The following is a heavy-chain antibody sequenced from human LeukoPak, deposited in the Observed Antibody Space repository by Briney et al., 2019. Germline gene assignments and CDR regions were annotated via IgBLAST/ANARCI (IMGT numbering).Heavy chain of an antibody. CDR3: ACGYDYSVRGGYYFDY. CDR1: GGTFSSYA. Sequence: GASVKVSCKASGGTFSSYAISWVRQAPGQGLEWMGGIIPIFGTANYAQKFQGRVAITTDESTSTAYMELSSLRSEDTAVYYCACGYDYSVRGGYYFDYWGQGTLVTVSS. D-gene: IGHD5-12*01. V-gene: IGHV1-69*05. J-gene: IGHJ4*02. CDR2: IIPIFGTA.